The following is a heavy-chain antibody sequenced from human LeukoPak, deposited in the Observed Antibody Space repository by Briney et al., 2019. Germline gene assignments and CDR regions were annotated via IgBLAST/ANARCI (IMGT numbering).Heavy chain of an antibody. D-gene: IGHD6-19*01. CDR1: GGSISSYY. V-gene: IGHV4-4*07. Sequence: NPSETLSLTCTVSGGSISSYYWSWIRQPAGKGLEWIGRIYTSGSTNYNPSLKSRVTISVDKSKNQFSLKLSSVTAADTAVYYCAGDISLLYSSGWYGAYYFDYWGQGTLVTVSS. CDR2: IYTSGST. J-gene: IGHJ4*02. CDR3: AGDISLLYSSGWYGAYYFDY.